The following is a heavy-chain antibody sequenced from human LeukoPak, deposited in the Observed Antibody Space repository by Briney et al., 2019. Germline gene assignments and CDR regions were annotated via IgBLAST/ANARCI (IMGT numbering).Heavy chain of an antibody. CDR1: GFTFSDFY. CDR2: ISSSGSTI. Sequence: NPGGSLRLSCAASGFTFSDFYMSWIRQAPGKGLEWVSYISSSGSTIYYADSVKGRFTISRDNAKNSLYLQMNSLRAEDTAVYYCARDVPGIAAAGANYYYYYYMDVWGKGTTVTVSS. J-gene: IGHJ6*03. CDR3: ARDVPGIAAAGANYYYYYYMDV. V-gene: IGHV3-11*04. D-gene: IGHD6-13*01.